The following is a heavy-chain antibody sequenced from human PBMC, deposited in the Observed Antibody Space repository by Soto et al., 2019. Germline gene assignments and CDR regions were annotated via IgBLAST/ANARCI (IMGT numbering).Heavy chain of an antibody. Sequence: SETPSLTCAVYGGSFSGYYWSWIRQPPGKGLEWIGEINHSGSTNYNPSLKSRVTISVDTSKNQFSLKLSSVTAADTAVYYCAREQLGYCTNGVCQTDYYYYYGMDVWGQGTTVTVSS. CDR2: INHSGST. CDR3: AREQLGYCTNGVCQTDYYYYYGMDV. CDR1: GGSFSGYY. V-gene: IGHV4-34*01. D-gene: IGHD2-8*01. J-gene: IGHJ6*02.